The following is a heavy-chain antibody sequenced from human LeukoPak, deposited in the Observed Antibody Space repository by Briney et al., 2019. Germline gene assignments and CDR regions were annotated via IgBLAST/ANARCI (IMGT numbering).Heavy chain of an antibody. CDR2: ISGSGGST. CDR3: AKGLMVYCSGGSCYSPLSDYYYGMDV. J-gene: IGHJ6*02. D-gene: IGHD2-15*01. V-gene: IGHV3-23*01. Sequence: PGGSLRLSCAASGFTFSDYYMSWVRQAPGKGLEWVSAISGSGGSTYYADSVKGRFTISRDNSKNTLYLQMNSLRAEDTAVYYCAKGLMVYCSGGSCYSPLSDYYYGMDVWGQGTTVTVSS. CDR1: GFTFSDYY.